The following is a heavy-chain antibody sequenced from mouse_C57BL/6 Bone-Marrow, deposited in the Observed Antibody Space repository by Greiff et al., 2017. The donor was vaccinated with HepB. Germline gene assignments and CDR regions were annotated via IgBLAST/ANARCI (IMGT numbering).Heavy chain of an antibody. CDR2: IDPSDSYT. CDR1: GYTFTSYW. D-gene: IGHD1-1*01. Sequence: VKLQQPGAELVMPGASVKLSCKASGYTFTSYWMHWVKQRPGQGLEWIGEIDPSDSYTNYNQKFKGKSTLTVDKSSSTAYMQLSSLTSEDSAVYYCARHYYGSSYYFDYWGQGTTLTVSS. J-gene: IGHJ2*01. V-gene: IGHV1-69*01. CDR3: ARHYYGSSYYFDY.